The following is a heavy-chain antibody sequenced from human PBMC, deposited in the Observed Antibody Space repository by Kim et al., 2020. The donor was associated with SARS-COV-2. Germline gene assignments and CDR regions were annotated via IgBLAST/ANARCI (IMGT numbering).Heavy chain of an antibody. Sequence: ASVKVSCKASGYTLSKLSIHWVRQAPGKGLEWMGAFDPEDGETIYAQKFQGKVTMTEDTSTHTAYMTMTSLRSKDTAVYYCATTGYSSGWYFVVSFWGQG. CDR1: GYTLSKLS. V-gene: IGHV1-24*01. D-gene: IGHD6-19*01. CDR2: FDPEDGET. J-gene: IGHJ4*02. CDR3: ATTGYSSGWYFVVSF.